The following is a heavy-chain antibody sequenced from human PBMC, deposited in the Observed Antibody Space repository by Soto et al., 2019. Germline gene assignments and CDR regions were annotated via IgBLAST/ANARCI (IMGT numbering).Heavy chain of an antibody. CDR1: GFTTSSYW. Sequence: GGSLRLSCAASGFTTSSYWMSWVRQAPGKGLEWVANIKQDGSEKYYVDSVKGRFTISRDNAKNSLYLQMNSLRAEDTAVYYCARDGGYDRYYYSYMDVWGKGTTVTVSS. J-gene: IGHJ6*03. CDR3: ARDGGYDRYYYSYMDV. V-gene: IGHV3-7*01. D-gene: IGHD5-12*01. CDR2: IKQDGSEK.